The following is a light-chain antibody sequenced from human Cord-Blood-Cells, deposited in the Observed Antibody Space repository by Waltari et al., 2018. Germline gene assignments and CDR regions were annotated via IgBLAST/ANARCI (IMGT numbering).Light chain of an antibody. Sequence: SYVLTQPPSASVAPRNNARVPWRGKKSGRKSVAWYQQKPGQAPVLVIYYDSDRPSGIPERFSGSNSGNTATLTISRVEAGDEADYYCQVWDSSSDHWVFGGGTKLTVL. CDR3: QVWDSSSDHWV. V-gene: IGLV3-21*04. CDR2: YDS. J-gene: IGLJ3*02. CDR1: KSGRKS.